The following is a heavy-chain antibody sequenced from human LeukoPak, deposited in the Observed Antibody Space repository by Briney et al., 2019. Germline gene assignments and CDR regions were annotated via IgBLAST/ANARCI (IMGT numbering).Heavy chain of an antibody. Sequence: SGTLSLTCAVSGGSILTTNWWSWVRQPPGKGLEWIGEVHLSGASNYNPSLKSRVNMSIDKSKNQLSLELTSVTAADTAIYYCTRESGAFSPFGFWGQGTLVTVST. CDR2: VHLSGAS. V-gene: IGHV4-4*02. CDR3: TRESGAFSPFGF. CDR1: GGSILTTNW. J-gene: IGHJ4*02. D-gene: IGHD1-26*01.